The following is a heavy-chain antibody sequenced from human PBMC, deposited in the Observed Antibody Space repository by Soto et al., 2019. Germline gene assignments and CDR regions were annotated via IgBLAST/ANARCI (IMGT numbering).Heavy chain of an antibody. J-gene: IGHJ3*02. V-gene: IGHV1-69*13. CDR3: ARDDYDSSGYYYDAFDI. CDR2: IIPIFGTA. CDR1: GGTFSSYA. D-gene: IGHD3-22*01. Sequence: ASVKVSCKAPGGTFSSYAISWVRQAPGQGLEWMGGIIPIFGTANYAQKFQGRVTITADESTSTAYMELSSLRSEDTAVYYCARDDYDSSGYYYDAFDIWGQGTMVTVSS.